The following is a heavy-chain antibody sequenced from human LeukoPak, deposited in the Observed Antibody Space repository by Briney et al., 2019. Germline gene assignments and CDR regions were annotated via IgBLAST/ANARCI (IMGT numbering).Heavy chain of an antibody. V-gene: IGHV3-30*03. Sequence: GGSLRLSCAASGFTFPDYGMHWVRQAPGKGLEWVAVISNHGLVQYYADSVRGRFSISRDNSKNTLSLQMDRLRGEDTAVYYCTREGGPMAVTTERYSFDHWGQGTLVTVSS. J-gene: IGHJ4*02. CDR2: ISNHGLVQ. CDR3: TREGGPMAVTTERYSFDH. CDR1: GFTFPDYG. D-gene: IGHD4-17*01.